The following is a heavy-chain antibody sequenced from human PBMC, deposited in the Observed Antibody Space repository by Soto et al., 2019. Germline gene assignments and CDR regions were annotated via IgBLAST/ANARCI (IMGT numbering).Heavy chain of an antibody. CDR2: INSDGSST. Sequence: GGSLGLSSAASGFTLKSYWMHWVRQAPGKGLVWASRINSDGSSTSYADSVKGRFTISRDNAKNTLYLQMNSLRAEDTAVYYCARAYGMDVWGQGTTVTVSS. CDR3: ARAYGMDV. J-gene: IGHJ6*02. V-gene: IGHV3-74*01. CDR1: GFTLKSYW.